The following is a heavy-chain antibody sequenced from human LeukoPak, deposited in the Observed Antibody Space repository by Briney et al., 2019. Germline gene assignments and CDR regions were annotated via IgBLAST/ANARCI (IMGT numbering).Heavy chain of an antibody. V-gene: IGHV1-46*01. Sequence: ASVKVSCKASGYTFTSYYMHWVRQAPGQGLEWMGIINPSGGSTSYAQKFQGRVTMTRDTSTSTVYVELSSLRSEDTAVYYCARGSKDIVVVTAINDAFDIWGQGTMVTVFS. CDR3: ARGSKDIVVVTAINDAFDI. D-gene: IGHD2-21*02. CDR1: GYTFTSYY. CDR2: INPSGGST. J-gene: IGHJ3*02.